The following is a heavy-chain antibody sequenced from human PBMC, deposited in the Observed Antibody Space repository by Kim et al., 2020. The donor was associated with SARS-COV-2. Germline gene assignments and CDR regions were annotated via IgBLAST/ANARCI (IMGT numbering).Heavy chain of an antibody. V-gene: IGHV3-33*01. CDR2: IWYDGSNK. CDR1: GFTFSSYG. J-gene: IGHJ6*02. D-gene: IGHD1-26*01. Sequence: GGSLRLSCEASGFTFSSYGMHWVRQAPGKGLEWVAVIWYDGSNKYYADSVKGRFTISRDNSKNTLYLQMNSLRAEDTAVYYCARDLLVGATSYGMDVWGQGTTVTVSS. CDR3: ARDLLVGATSYGMDV.